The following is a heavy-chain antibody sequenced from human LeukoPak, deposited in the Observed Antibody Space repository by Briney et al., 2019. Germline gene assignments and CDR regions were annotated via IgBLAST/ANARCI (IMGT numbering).Heavy chain of an antibody. V-gene: IGHV3-30*04. D-gene: IGHD2-2*01. Sequence: GGSLRLSCAASGFTFSSYAMHWVRQAPGKGLEWVAVISYGGNNKYYADSVRGRFTISRDNSKNTLYLQMNSLRAEDTAVYYCARGQHRVDHSNDGFDIWGQGTMVTVSS. J-gene: IGHJ3*02. CDR2: ISYGGNNK. CDR1: GFTFSSYA. CDR3: ARGQHRVDHSNDGFDI.